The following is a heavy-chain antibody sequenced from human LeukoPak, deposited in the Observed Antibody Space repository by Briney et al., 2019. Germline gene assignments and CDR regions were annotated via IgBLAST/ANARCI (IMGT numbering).Heavy chain of an antibody. CDR2: ISSSSTYT. D-gene: IGHD6-13*01. CDR1: ALIFRHYY. J-gene: IGHJ4*02. V-gene: IGHV3-11*03. Sequence: PGGSLSLSSAAPALIFRHYYMTSIRQAPGKGLEWVSYISSSSTYTNYGHSVKGRFTISRDNAKNSLYRQMNSLRAEDTAVFYCVMRAAPGAGGKYCFDYWGQGSLVTVSS. CDR3: VMRAAPGAGGKYCFDY.